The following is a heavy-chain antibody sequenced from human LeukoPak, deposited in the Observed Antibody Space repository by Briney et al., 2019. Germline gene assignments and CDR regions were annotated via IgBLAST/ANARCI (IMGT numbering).Heavy chain of an antibody. CDR1: GFTFSSYA. Sequence: GGSLRLSCAASGFTFSSYAMSWVRQAPGKGLEWVSAISGSVGSTYYADSVKGRFTTSRDNSKNTLSLQMNSLRAEDTAVYYCATRGTYYLPHDYWGQGTLVTVSS. CDR3: ATRGTYYLPHDY. D-gene: IGHD1-26*01. J-gene: IGHJ4*02. CDR2: ISGSVGST. V-gene: IGHV3-23*01.